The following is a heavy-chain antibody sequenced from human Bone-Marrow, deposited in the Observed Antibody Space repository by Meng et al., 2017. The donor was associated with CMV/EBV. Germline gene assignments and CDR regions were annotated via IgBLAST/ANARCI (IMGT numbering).Heavy chain of an antibody. J-gene: IGHJ5*02. D-gene: IGHD1-20*01. CDR2: IYWDDDK. V-gene: IGHV2-5*02. CDR3: AHTEETYNWKGNNWFDP. Sequence: HNPLKALGPTLVKPTQTLTLTCTFPGFSLRTSGVGVGWIRQPPGNALEWLALIYWDDDKRYSPSLKSRLTITKDTSKNQVVLTMTNMDPVDTATYYCAHTEETYNWKGNNWFDPWGQGTLVTVSS. CDR1: GFSLRTSGVG.